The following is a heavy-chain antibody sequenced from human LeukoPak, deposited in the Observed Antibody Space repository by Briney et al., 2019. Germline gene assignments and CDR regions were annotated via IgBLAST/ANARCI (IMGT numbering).Heavy chain of an antibody. D-gene: IGHD1-7*01. CDR1: GDSVSSNSAA. CDR3: ARVPVADWNYVSWYFDL. V-gene: IGHV6-1*01. CDR2: TYCRPKRYN. J-gene: IGHJ2*01. Sequence: SQTLSLTCAISGDSVSSNSAAWNWIRQSPSRGLEWLGRTYCRPKRYNDYAVSVKSRITFKPDTSKNQFSLQLNSVTPEDTAVYYCARVPVADWNYVSWYFDLWGRGTLVTVSS.